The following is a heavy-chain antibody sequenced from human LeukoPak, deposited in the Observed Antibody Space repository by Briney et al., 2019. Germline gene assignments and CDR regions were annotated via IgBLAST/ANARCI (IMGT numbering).Heavy chain of an antibody. D-gene: IGHD5-12*01. J-gene: IGHJ4*02. CDR3: AKEFGGYDSYFDY. CDR1: GFTFSSYG. V-gene: IGHV3-30*18. Sequence: GRSLRLSCAASGFTFSSYGMHWVRQAPGKGLEWVAVISYDGSNKYYADSVKGRFTISRDNSKNTLYLQMNSLRAEDTAVYYCAKEFGGYDSYFDYWGQGTLVTVSS. CDR2: ISYDGSNK.